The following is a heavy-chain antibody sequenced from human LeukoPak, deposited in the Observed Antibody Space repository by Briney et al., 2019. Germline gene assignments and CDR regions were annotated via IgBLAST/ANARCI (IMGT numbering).Heavy chain of an antibody. CDR1: GFTFSSYW. J-gene: IGHJ4*02. D-gene: IGHD3-3*01. Sequence: GGSLRLSRAASGFTFSSYWMSWVRQAPGKGLEWVANIKQDGSEKYYVDSVKGRFTISRDNAKNSLYLQMNSLRAEDTAVYYCARAPGNYDFWSGYYTGPHFDYWGQGTLVTVSS. V-gene: IGHV3-7*04. CDR3: ARAPGNYDFWSGYYTGPHFDY. CDR2: IKQDGSEK.